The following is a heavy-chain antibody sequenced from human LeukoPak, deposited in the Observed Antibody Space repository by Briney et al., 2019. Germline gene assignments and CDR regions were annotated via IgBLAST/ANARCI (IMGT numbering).Heavy chain of an antibody. J-gene: IGHJ4*02. D-gene: IGHD2-2*01. CDR2: ISYDGSNK. CDR1: GFTFSSYA. Sequence: GGSLRLSCAASGFTFSSYAMHWVRQAPGKGLEWVAVISYDGSNKYYADSVKGRFTISRDNSKSTLYLQMNSLRAEDTAVYYCARGYCSSTSCSSFDYWGQGTLVTVSS. V-gene: IGHV3-30*04. CDR3: ARGYCSSTSCSSFDY.